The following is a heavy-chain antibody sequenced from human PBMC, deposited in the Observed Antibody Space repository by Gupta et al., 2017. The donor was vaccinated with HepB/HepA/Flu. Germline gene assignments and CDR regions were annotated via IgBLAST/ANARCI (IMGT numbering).Heavy chain of an antibody. CDR2: IKEEGSEY. CDR3: ARITVGVSHFDY. CDR1: GFTFDRYW. D-gene: IGHD3-10*01. V-gene: IGHV3-7*01. Sequence: EVQLVESGGGVVQPGGSLRLSCAASGFTFDRYWMTWVRQAPGKGLEWAANIKEEGSEYYYVESVKGRFTISRDNAKNSLYLHMKSLRADDTAVYYCARITVGVSHFDYWGQGTLVTVSS. J-gene: IGHJ4*02.